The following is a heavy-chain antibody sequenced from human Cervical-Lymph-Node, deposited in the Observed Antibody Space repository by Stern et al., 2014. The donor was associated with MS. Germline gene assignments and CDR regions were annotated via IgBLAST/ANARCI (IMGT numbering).Heavy chain of an antibody. CDR3: ASRGQPRIANARHYYGMDV. CDR1: GYTFTSYY. J-gene: IGHJ6*02. V-gene: IGHV1-46*01. CDR2: INPKGGST. D-gene: IGHD6-13*01. Sequence: VQLVQSGAEVKNPGASVKVSCKASGYTFTSYYMHWVRQAPGQGLEWMGIINPKGGSTSYAQRFQGRVAMTRGTSTSTVYRELSGVRSEDTAVYYGASRGQPRIANARHYYGMDVWGQGTTVTVSS.